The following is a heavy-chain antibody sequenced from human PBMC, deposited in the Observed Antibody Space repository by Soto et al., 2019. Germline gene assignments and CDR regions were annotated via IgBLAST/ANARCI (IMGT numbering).Heavy chain of an antibody. J-gene: IGHJ4*02. D-gene: IGHD3-10*01. CDR3: ALTPYGSGLDY. V-gene: IGHV4-39*01. CDR1: GGSISSSSYY. Sequence: QLQLQESGPGLVKPSETLSLTCTVSGGSISSSSYYWGWIRQPPGKGLEWIGSIYYSGSTYYNPSLKSRVTISVDTSKNQFSLKLSSVTAADTAVYYCALTPYGSGLDYWGQGTLVTVSS. CDR2: IYYSGST.